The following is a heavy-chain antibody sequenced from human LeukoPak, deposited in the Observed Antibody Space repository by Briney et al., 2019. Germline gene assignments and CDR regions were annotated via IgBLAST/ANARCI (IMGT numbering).Heavy chain of an antibody. CDR2: IIPILGIA. V-gene: IGHV1-69*04. D-gene: IGHD3-3*01. J-gene: IGHJ6*02. Sequence: GASVKVSCKASGGTFSSYAISWVRQAPGQGLEWMGRIIPILGIANYAQKFQGRVTITADKSTSTAYMELSSLRSEDTAVYYCARWGSDFWSGYYTQTYGMDVWGQGTTVTVSS. CDR1: GGTFSSYA. CDR3: ARWGSDFWSGYYTQTYGMDV.